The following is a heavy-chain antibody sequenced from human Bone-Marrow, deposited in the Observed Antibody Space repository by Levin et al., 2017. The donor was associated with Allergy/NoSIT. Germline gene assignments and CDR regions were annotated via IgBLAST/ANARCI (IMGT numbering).Heavy chain of an antibody. CDR1: GFTFSSYE. CDR3: ARLFGFHSGAF. Sequence: GESLKISCAGSGFTFSSYEMNWVRQAPGKGLEWISYISSTGSTIYYADSVKGRFTISRDNAKNSVYLQMNSLRAEDTAVYYCARLFGFHSGAFWGQGTLVTVSS. CDR2: ISSTGSTI. V-gene: IGHV3-48*03. D-gene: IGHD3-10*02. J-gene: IGHJ4*02.